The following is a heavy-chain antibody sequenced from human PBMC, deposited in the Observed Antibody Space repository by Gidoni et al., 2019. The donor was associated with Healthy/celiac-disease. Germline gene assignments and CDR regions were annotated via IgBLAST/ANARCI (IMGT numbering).Heavy chain of an antibody. V-gene: IGHV3-23*01. Sequence: EVQLLESGGGLVQPGGSLRLSCAASGFPFSSYAMSWVRPAPGKGLEWVSASSGSGGSTYYADSVKGRFTISRDNSKNTLYLQMNSLRAEDTAVYYCAKGSSSWYLYNWFDPWGQGTLVTVSS. D-gene: IGHD6-13*01. CDR3: AKGSSSWYLYNWFDP. CDR1: GFPFSSYA. J-gene: IGHJ5*02. CDR2: SSGSGGST.